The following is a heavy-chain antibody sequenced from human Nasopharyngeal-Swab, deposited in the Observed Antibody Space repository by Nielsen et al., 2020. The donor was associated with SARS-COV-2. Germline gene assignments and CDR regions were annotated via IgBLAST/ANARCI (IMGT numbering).Heavy chain of an antibody. CDR3: ARGARITIFGVVSQLDV. Sequence: WIRQPPGKGLEWIGYIYYSGSTYYNPSLKSRVTISVDTSKNQFSLKLSSATAADTAVYYCARGARITIFGVVSQLDVWGQGTTVTVSS. J-gene: IGHJ6*02. V-gene: IGHV4-31*02. CDR2: IYYSGST. D-gene: IGHD3-3*01.